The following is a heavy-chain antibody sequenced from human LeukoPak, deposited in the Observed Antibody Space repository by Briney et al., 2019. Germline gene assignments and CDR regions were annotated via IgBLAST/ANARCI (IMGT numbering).Heavy chain of an antibody. V-gene: IGHV1-18*01. D-gene: IGHD6-19*01. J-gene: IGHJ4*02. Sequence: ASVKVSCKASGYTFTSYGISWVRQAPGQGLEGMGWISAYNGNTNYAQKLQGRVTMTTDTSTSTAYMELRSLRSDDTAVYYCARGHRGQWLVLDYFDYWGQGTLVTVSS. CDR1: GYTFTSYG. CDR2: ISAYNGNT. CDR3: ARGHRGQWLVLDYFDY.